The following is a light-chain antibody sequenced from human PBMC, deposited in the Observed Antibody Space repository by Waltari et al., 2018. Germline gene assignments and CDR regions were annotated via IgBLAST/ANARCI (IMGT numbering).Light chain of an antibody. CDR1: QSISSY. Sequence: DIQMIQSPSSLSASVGDRVTITCRASQSISSYLNWYQQKPGKAPKLLIYGVSSLQGGVPSRFSGSGSGTDFTLTISSLQPEDFATYFCQQTDSTPLTFGQGTKLEIK. CDR3: QQTDSTPLT. CDR2: GVS. V-gene: IGKV1-39*01. J-gene: IGKJ2*01.